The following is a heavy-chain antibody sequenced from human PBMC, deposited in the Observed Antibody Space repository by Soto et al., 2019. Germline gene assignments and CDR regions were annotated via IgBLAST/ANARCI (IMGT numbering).Heavy chain of an antibody. Sequence: GGSLRLSCAASGFTFSSYALHWVRQAPGKGLAWVALISSDGINKNYADSVKGRFTISRDKPRDTLYLQMDSLRAEDTAVYYCARGRPSFYDSGGHHKWFDSWGQGTLVTVSS. J-gene: IGHJ5*01. CDR3: ARGRPSFYDSGGHHKWFDS. V-gene: IGHV3-30-3*01. D-gene: IGHD3-22*01. CDR1: GFTFSSYA. CDR2: ISSDGINK.